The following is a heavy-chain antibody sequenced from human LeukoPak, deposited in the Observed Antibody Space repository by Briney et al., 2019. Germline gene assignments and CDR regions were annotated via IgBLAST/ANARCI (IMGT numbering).Heavy chain of an antibody. D-gene: IGHD5-18*01. CDR2: VYPGDSET. V-gene: IGHV5-51*01. J-gene: IGHJ6*02. Sequence: GESLQISCQGSGSIFTTYWIAWVRQLPGKGLEWMGTVYPGDSETRDNPSFQGPVTISTDKSINTAYPQWSSLKASDTAMYYCARHKGYGNYYYYDLDVWGQGTTVTVSS. CDR3: ARHKGYGNYYYYDLDV. CDR1: GSIFTTYW.